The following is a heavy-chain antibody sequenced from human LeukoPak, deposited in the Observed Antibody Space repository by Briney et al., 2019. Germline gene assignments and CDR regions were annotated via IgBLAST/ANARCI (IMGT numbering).Heavy chain of an antibody. D-gene: IGHD3-16*02. Sequence: PSETLSLTCAVYGGSFSGYYWSWIRQPPGKGLEWIGEINHSGSTNYNPSPKSRVTISVDTSKNQFSLKLSSVTAADTAVYYCARAPLSLRLGELSWAFDIWGQGTMVTVSS. CDR2: INHSGST. J-gene: IGHJ3*02. CDR1: GGSFSGYY. V-gene: IGHV4-34*01. CDR3: ARAPLSLRLGELSWAFDI.